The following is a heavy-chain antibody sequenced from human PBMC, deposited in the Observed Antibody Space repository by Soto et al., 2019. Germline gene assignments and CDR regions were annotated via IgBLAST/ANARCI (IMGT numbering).Heavy chain of an antibody. Sequence: PGGSLRLSCAASGFTFSGYEMNWVRQAPGKGLEWVSYISGSRSTIYYADSVKGRFTISRDNPKDSLYLQMNSLRAEDTAVYYCAREVVGFGVIIPTAMAVWGQGTTVTVS. CDR2: ISGSRSTI. D-gene: IGHD3-22*01. V-gene: IGHV3-48*03. CDR3: AREVVGFGVIIPTAMAV. J-gene: IGHJ6*02. CDR1: GFTFSGYE.